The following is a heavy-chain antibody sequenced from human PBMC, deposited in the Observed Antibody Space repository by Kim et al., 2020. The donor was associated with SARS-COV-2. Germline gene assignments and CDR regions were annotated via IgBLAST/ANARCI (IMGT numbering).Heavy chain of an antibody. Sequence: NPPLRSRLSIPIDTSRNQFSLSLTSVTAADTAVYYCARRAGGFGEGQFDYWGQGILVTVSS. D-gene: IGHD3-10*01. V-gene: IGHV4-59*08. J-gene: IGHJ4*02. CDR3: ARRAGGFGEGQFDY.